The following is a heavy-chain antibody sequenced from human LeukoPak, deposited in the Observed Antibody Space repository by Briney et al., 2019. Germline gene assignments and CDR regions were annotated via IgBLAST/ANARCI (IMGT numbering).Heavy chain of an antibody. CDR3: ASYYASGSSRFDY. CDR2: IHYSGTT. D-gene: IGHD3-10*01. V-gene: IGHV4-39*01. J-gene: IGHJ4*02. Sequence: SETLSLTCTVSGGSISSGDYYWGWIRQPPGKGLEWIGSIHYSGTTCYNPSLKSRVTISVDTSKNQFSLKLSSVTAADTAVYYCASYYASGSSRFDYWGQGTLVTVSS. CDR1: GGSISSGDYY.